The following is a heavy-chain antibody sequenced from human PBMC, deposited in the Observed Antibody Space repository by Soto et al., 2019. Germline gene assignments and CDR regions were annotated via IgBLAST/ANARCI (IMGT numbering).Heavy chain of an antibody. CDR2: ISGSGGST. CDR3: AKLSYSYYGSGSWTDY. J-gene: IGHJ4*02. CDR1: GFTFSSYA. V-gene: IGHV3-23*01. D-gene: IGHD3-10*01. Sequence: EVQLLESGGGLVQPGGSLRLSCAASGFTFSSYAMSWVRQAPGKGLEWVSAISGSGGSTYYADSVKGRYTISRDNSKNTLYLQMNSLRAEDTAVYYCAKLSYSYYGSGSWTDYWGQGTLVTVSS.